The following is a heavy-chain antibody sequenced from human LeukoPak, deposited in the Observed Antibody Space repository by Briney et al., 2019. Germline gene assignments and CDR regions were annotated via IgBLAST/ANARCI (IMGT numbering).Heavy chain of an antibody. CDR2: IYHSGST. CDR3: ARGGAARLHFQN. J-gene: IGHJ1*01. CDR1: GGSISGSSYY. D-gene: IGHD6-6*01. Sequence: SETLSLTCTVSGGSISGSSYYWGWIRQPPGKGLEWIEYIYHSGSTNYNPSLQSRVTISVDTSKNQFSLNLNSVTAADTAVYYCARGGAARLHFQNWGQGTLVTVSS. V-gene: IGHV4-61*05.